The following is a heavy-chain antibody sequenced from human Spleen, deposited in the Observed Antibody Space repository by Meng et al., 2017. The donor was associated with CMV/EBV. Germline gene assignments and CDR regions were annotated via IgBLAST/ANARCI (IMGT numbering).Heavy chain of an antibody. Sequence: ASVKVSCKASGYTFTDYFLHWVRQAPGQGLEWMGWINPKSGGTNYALKFQGRVTMTRDTSISTAYMELSRLRSDDTAVYYCARGAAGGSYYGMDVWGQGATVTVSS. CDR3: ARGAAGGSYYGMDV. CDR1: GYTFTDYF. V-gene: IGHV1-2*02. D-gene: IGHD3-16*01. CDR2: INPKSGGT. J-gene: IGHJ6*02.